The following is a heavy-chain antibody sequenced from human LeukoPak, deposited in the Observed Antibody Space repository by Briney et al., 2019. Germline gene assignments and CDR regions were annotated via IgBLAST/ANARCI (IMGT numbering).Heavy chain of an antibody. CDR3: ASSGSYRFDY. CDR1: GFTFSSYS. CDR2: ITASGTAM. Sequence: GGSLRLSCAASGFTFSSYSMDWVRQAPGKGLEWVSHITASGTAMFYADSVKGRFTISRDNAKNSLYLQMNSLRDEDTAVYYCASSGSYRFDYWGQGTLVTVSS. D-gene: IGHD1-26*01. V-gene: IGHV3-48*02. J-gene: IGHJ4*02.